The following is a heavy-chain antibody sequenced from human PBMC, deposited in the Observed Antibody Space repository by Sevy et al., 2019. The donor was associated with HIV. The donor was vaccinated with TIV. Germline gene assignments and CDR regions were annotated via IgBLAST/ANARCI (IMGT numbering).Heavy chain of an antibody. CDR2: ISGSGDST. CDR3: AKPRGSFYFDY. J-gene: IGHJ4*02. CDR1: AFILNTYA. V-gene: IGHV3-23*01. D-gene: IGHD3-16*01. Sequence: GGSLRLSCAASAFILNTYAMSWVRRAPGKGLEWVSTISGSGDSTFYSDSVKGRFTISRDNSKNTLYLQMNSLRAEDTAVYYCAKPRGSFYFDYWGQGTLVTVSS.